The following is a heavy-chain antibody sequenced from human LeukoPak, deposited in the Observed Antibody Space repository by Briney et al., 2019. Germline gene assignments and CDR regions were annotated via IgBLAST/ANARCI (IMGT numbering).Heavy chain of an antibody. CDR1: GGSISSYY. CDR3: ARVRDDSSGWYRGAPGYYYYMDV. J-gene: IGHJ6*03. Sequence: PSETLSLTCTVSGGSISSYYWSWIRQPPGKGLEWIGYIYYSGSTNYNPSLKSRVTISVDTSKNQFSLKLSSVTAADTAVYYCARVRDDSSGWYRGAPGYYYYMDVWGKGTTVTVSS. V-gene: IGHV4-59*12. D-gene: IGHD6-19*01. CDR2: IYYSGST.